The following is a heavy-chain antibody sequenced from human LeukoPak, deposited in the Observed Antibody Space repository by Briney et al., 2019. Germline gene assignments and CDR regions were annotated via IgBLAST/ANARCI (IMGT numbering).Heavy chain of an antibody. D-gene: IGHD5-18*01. J-gene: IGHJ4*02. CDR2: ISDIGSI. Sequence: NPSETLSLTCTVSGGSISSYHWSWIRQPPGKGLEWIAYISDIGSINYNPSLKSRVTISLDTSKNQFSLKLSSVTAADTAVYYCARGYSYGTLDYWGQGTLVTVSS. CDR3: ARGYSYGTLDY. V-gene: IGHV4-59*08. CDR1: GGSISSYH.